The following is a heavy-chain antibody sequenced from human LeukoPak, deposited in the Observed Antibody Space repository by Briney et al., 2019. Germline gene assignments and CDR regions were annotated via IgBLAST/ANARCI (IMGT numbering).Heavy chain of an antibody. CDR1: GYTFTGYY. CDR2: INPNSGGT. J-gene: IGHJ4*02. Sequence: ASVKVSCKASGYTFTGYYTHWVRQAPGQGLEWMGWINPNSGGTNYAQKFQGRVTITADESTSTAYMELSSLRSEDTAVYYCARAYDSSGYFDYWGQGTLVTVSS. CDR3: ARAYDSSGYFDY. D-gene: IGHD3-22*01. V-gene: IGHV1-2*02.